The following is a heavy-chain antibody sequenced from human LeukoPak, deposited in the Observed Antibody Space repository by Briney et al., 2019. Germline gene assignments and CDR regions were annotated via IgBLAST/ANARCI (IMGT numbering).Heavy chain of an antibody. CDR3: ARVSSIAALYYYGMDV. CDR1: GYTFTSYD. J-gene: IGHJ6*02. D-gene: IGHD6-6*01. CDR2: MNPNSGNT. V-gene: IGHV1-8*01. Sequence: ASVKVSCKASGYTFTSYDINWVRQATGQGLECMGWMNPNSGNTGYAQKFQGRVTMARNTSISTAYMELSSLRSEDTAVYYCARVSSIAALYYYGMDVWGQGTTVTVSS.